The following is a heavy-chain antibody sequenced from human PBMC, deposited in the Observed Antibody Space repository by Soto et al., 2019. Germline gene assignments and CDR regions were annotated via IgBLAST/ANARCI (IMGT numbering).Heavy chain of an antibody. CDR2: IYYSGST. CDR3: ASKSYFDNSGSDY. V-gene: IGHV4-30-4*02. D-gene: IGHD3-22*01. J-gene: IGHJ4*02. Sequence: SDTLSLTCTVSGGAISSDNYYWSWIRQPPGKGLEWIGYIYYSGSTYYNPSLKGRVIISIDTSKNQFSLKLSSVTAADTAVYYCASKSYFDNSGSDYWGQGTTVTVSS. CDR1: GGAISSDNYY.